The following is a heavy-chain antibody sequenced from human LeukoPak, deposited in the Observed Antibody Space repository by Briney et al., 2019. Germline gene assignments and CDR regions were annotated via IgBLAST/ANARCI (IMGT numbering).Heavy chain of an antibody. CDR2: INPSGGST. Sequence: ASVKVSCKASGYTFTSYGISWVRQAPGQGLEWMGIINPSGGSTSYAQKFQGRVTMTRDTSTSTVYMELSSLRSEDTAVYYCASQSYGGNSGPLDYWGQGTLVTVSS. D-gene: IGHD4-23*01. CDR3: ASQSYGGNSGPLDY. V-gene: IGHV1-46*01. J-gene: IGHJ4*02. CDR1: GYTFTSYG.